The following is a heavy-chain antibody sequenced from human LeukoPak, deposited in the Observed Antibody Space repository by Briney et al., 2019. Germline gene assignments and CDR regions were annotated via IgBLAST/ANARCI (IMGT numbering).Heavy chain of an antibody. CDR2: ISGSSSTI. CDR3: ARGGGQTYYDFWSGYYQPDY. CDR1: GFTFNSYS. Sequence: GGSLRLSCAASGFTFNSYSMNWVRRAPGKGLEWVSFISGSSSTIYYADSVKGRFTISRDNAQNSLYLQMNSLRAEDTAVYYCARGGGQTYYDFWSGYYQPDYWGQGTLVTVSS. V-gene: IGHV3-48*01. D-gene: IGHD3-3*01. J-gene: IGHJ4*02.